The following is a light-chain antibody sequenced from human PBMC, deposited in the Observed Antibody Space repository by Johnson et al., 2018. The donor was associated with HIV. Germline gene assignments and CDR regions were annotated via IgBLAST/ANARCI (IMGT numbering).Light chain of an antibody. Sequence: QSELTQPPSVSAAPGQKVTISCSGSSSNIGNNYVSWYQQLPGTAPKLLIYANTKRPSGIPDRFSGSKSGTSATLAITGLQTGDEADYYCGTWDSSLSAGVFGTGTKVTVL. V-gene: IGLV1-51*01. CDR1: SSNIGNNY. CDR2: ANT. J-gene: IGLJ1*01. CDR3: GTWDSSLSAGV.